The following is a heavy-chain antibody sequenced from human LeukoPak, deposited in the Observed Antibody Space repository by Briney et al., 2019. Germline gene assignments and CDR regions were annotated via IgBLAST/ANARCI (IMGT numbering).Heavy chain of an antibody. CDR1: GYTFSDHY. CDR2: INPNSGGT. J-gene: IGHJ3*02. Sequence: ASVKVSCKASGYTFSDHYMHWVRQAPGQGLEWMGWINPNSGGTNFAQKFQGRVTMTRDTSISIAYMELSRLRSDDTAVYYCARDKVTDSTGYYGPPGPGSSFDIWGQGTMVTVSS. CDR3: ARDKVTDSTGYYGPPGPGSSFDI. V-gene: IGHV1-2*02. D-gene: IGHD3-22*01.